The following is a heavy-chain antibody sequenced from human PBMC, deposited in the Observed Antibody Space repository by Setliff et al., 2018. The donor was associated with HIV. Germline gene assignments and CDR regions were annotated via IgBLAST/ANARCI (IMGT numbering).Heavy chain of an antibody. CDR1: GFTFSRSW. J-gene: IGHJ4*02. CDR3: ARGGTASWNF. CDR2: IKQDGSEE. V-gene: IGHV3-7*01. Sequence: GGSLRLSCAASGFTFSRSWMNWVRQAPGKGLEWVANIKQDGSEEYYVDSVRGRFTISRDNANNSLYLQMNSLRLEEAAVYYCARGGTASWNFWGQGTPVTVSS. D-gene: IGHD2-21*02.